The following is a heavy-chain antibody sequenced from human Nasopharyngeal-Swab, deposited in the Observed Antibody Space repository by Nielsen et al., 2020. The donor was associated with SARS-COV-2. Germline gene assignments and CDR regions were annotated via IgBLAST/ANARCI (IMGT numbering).Heavy chain of an antibody. V-gene: IGHV3-7*01. J-gene: IGHJ3*02. CDR1: GFTFFSGHW. Sequence: GGSLRLSCAASGFTFFSGHWMSWVRQAPGKGLEWVANINLYGSQKNFVDSVKGRFTISRDNAKNVVYLQMNTMRAEDTAVYYCARVTAYGFDIWGQGTMVTVSS. CDR3: ARVTAYGFDI. CDR2: INLYGSQK. D-gene: IGHD3-16*01.